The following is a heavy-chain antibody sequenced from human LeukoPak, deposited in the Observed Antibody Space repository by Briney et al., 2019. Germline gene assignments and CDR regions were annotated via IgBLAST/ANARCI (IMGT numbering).Heavy chain of an antibody. CDR1: GGTFSSYG. J-gene: IGHJ3*02. CDR3: ARPDSGSYYDAFDI. CDR2: ISAYNGNT. Sequence: EASVKVSCKASGGTFSSYGISWVRQAPGQGLEWMGWISAYNGNTNYAQKLQGRVTMTTDTSTSTAYMELRSLRSDDTAVYYCARPDSGSYYDAFDIWGQGTMVTVSS. V-gene: IGHV1-18*01. D-gene: IGHD1-26*01.